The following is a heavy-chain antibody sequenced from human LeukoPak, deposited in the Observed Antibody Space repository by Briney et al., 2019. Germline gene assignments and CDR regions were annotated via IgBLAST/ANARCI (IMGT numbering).Heavy chain of an antibody. CDR2: ISHDGRNK. Sequence: PGGSLRLSCAASEFTFSSYAMHWVRQAPGKGLEWVAVISHDGRNKYYAGFVEGRFTISRDNSKNTLYLQMNSLRAEDTAVYYCAKDAGGAGTYPRDFDYWGQGTLVTVSS. D-gene: IGHD3-10*01. J-gene: IGHJ4*02. CDR3: AKDAGGAGTYPRDFDY. CDR1: EFTFSSYA. V-gene: IGHV3-30-3*01.